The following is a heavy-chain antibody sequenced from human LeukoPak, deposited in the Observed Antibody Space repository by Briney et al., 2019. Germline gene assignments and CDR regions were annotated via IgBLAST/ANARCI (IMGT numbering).Heavy chain of an antibody. D-gene: IGHD3-10*01. CDR3: ARATNYGSGLTRNFDY. J-gene: IGHJ4*02. CDR2: ILHDGRDK. V-gene: IGHV3-33*01. CDR1: GFTFTDHG. Sequence: GGSLRLSCATSGFTFTDHGMHWVRQAPGKGLEWVAFILHDGRDKQYVDSVEGRFTISRDNSKNTLYLEMNSLRAEDTAVYYCARATNYGSGLTRNFDYWGQGTLVTVSS.